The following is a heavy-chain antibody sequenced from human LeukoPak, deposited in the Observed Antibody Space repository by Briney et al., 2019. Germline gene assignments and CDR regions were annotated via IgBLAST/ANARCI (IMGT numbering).Heavy chain of an antibody. Sequence: SETLSLTCTVSGGSISSYYWSWIRQPPGKGLEWIGYIYYSGSTNYNPSLKSRVTISVDTSKNQFSLKLSSVTAADTAVYYCARLPARHYYYYGMNAWGQGTTVTVSS. V-gene: IGHV4-59*08. J-gene: IGHJ6*02. CDR2: IYYSGST. CDR3: ARLPARHYYYYGMNA. CDR1: GGSISSYY.